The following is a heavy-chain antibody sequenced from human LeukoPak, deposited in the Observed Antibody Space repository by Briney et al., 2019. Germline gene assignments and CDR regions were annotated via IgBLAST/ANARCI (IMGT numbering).Heavy chain of an antibody. D-gene: IGHD6-19*01. CDR3: AKDGALRQWLVSGDYYYGMDV. Sequence: GTSLRLSCAASGFTFSSYGMHWVRQAPGKGLEWVAIISYDGSDKYYADSVKGRFTISRDNSKNTLYVQMNSLRAEDTAIYYCAKDGALRQWLVSGDYYYGMDVWGQGTTVTVSS. CDR2: ISYDGSDK. J-gene: IGHJ6*02. V-gene: IGHV3-30*18. CDR1: GFTFSSYG.